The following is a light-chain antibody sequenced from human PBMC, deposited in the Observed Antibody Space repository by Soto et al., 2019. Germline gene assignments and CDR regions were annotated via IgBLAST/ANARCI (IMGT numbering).Light chain of an antibody. V-gene: IGKV3-11*01. CDR2: DAL. CDR1: QSVSTF. J-gene: IGKJ2*01. Sequence: EIVLTQSPATLSLSPGESVTLSCRASQSVSTFLAWYQQKPGQAPRLLIYDALNRATGVPARFSGRGSGTDFTLTISSLEPVDFAVYYCQQCSSWPHTFGRGTKLEIK. CDR3: QQCSSWPHT.